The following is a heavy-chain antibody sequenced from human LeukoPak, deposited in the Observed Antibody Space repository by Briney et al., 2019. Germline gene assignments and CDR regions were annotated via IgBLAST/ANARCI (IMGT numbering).Heavy chain of an antibody. CDR2: IYYSGST. D-gene: IGHD2-15*01. Sequence: SETLSLTCTVSGGSISRYYWGWIRQPPGKGLEWIGSIYYSGSTYYNPSLKSRVTISVDTSKNQFSLKLSSVTAADTAVYYCARHRYCSGGSCYFDYWGQGTLVTVSS. CDR3: ARHRYCSGGSCYFDY. V-gene: IGHV4-39*01. J-gene: IGHJ4*02. CDR1: GGSISRYY.